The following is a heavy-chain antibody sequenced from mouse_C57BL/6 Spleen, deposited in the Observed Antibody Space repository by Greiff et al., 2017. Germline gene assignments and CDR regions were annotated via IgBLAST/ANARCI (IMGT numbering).Heavy chain of an antibody. J-gene: IGHJ3*01. V-gene: IGHV1-82*01. CDR2: IYPGDGAT. D-gene: IGHD2-4*01. Sequence: VKLQESGPELVKPGASVKISCKASGYAFSSSWMNWVKQRPGKGLEWIGRIYPGDGATNYNGKFKGKATLTADKSSSTDYMQLSSLTSEDSAVYFCARSGYDYDGGPWFAYWGQGTLVTVSA. CDR3: ARSGYDYDGGPWFAY. CDR1: GYAFSSSW.